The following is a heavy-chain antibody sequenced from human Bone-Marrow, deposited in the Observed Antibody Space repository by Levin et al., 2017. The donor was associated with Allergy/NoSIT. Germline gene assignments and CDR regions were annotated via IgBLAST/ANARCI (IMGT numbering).Heavy chain of an antibody. J-gene: IGHJ4*02. CDR1: GGSISSSNW. Sequence: PSETLSLTCAVSGGSISSSNWWSWVRQPPGKGLEWIGEIYHSGSTNYNPSLKSRVTISVDKSKNQFSLKLSSVTAADTAVYYCARNGSSSSRTIDYWGQGTLVTVSS. CDR2: IYHSGST. CDR3: ARNGSSSSRTIDY. D-gene: IGHD6-6*01. V-gene: IGHV4-4*02.